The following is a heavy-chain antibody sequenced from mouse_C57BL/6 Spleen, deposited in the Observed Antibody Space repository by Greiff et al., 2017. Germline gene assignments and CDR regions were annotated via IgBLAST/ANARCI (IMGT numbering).Heavy chain of an antibody. Sequence: EVKLMESGGGLVKPGGSLKLSCAASGFTFSDYGMHWVRQAPEKGLEWVAYISSGSSTIYYADTVKGRFTISRDNAKNTLFLQMTSLRSEDTAMYYCARRYGNYGSYWYFDVWGTGTTVTVSS. CDR3: ARRYGNYGSYWYFDV. CDR2: ISSGSSTI. D-gene: IGHD2-1*01. CDR1: GFTFSDYG. J-gene: IGHJ1*03. V-gene: IGHV5-17*01.